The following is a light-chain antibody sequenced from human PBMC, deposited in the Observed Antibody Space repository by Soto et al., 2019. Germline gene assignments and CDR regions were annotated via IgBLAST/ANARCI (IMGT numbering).Light chain of an antibody. CDR1: SSDVGGYNY. J-gene: IGLJ1*01. Sequence: QSALTQPASVSGSPGQSITISCTGTSSDVGGYNYVSWSQQHPGKAPKLLISEVSNRPSGVSNRFSGSKSGNTASLTISGLQADDEADYHCSSYTASSTLLFGTGTKLTVL. CDR2: EVS. CDR3: SSYTASSTLL. V-gene: IGLV2-14*03.